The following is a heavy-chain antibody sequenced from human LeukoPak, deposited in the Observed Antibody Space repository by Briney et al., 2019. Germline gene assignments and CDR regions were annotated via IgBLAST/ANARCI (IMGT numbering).Heavy chain of an antibody. J-gene: IGHJ4*02. CDR3: AKSRGVYSSSWYYFDY. V-gene: IGHV3-23*01. CDR2: ISGSGGST. Sequence: GGSLRLSCAASGFTFGSNAMSWVRQAPGKGLEWVSAISGSGGSTYFAGSVKGRFTIPRDNSKNTLYLQMNSLRAEDTAVYYCAKSRGVYSSSWYYFDYWGQGTLVTVCS. CDR1: GFTFGSNA. D-gene: IGHD6-13*01.